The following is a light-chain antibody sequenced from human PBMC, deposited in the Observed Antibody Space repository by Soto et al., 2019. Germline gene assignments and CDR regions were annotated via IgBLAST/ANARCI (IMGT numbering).Light chain of an antibody. V-gene: IGLV2-14*01. J-gene: IGLJ2*01. CDR1: SSDVGGYNY. CDR2: EVS. CDR3: SSFTSSSTVV. Sequence: QSALTQPASVSGSPGQSITISCNGTSSDVGGYNYVSWYQQYPGKAPKLMSYEVSNRPSGISNRFSGSKSGNTASLTISGLQAEDEADYYCSSFTSSSTVVFGGGTKLTVL.